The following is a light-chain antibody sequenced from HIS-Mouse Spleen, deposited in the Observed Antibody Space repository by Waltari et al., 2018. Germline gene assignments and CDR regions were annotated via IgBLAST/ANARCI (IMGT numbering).Light chain of an antibody. CDR3: QAWDSSTALVV. CDR2: QDS. V-gene: IGLV3-1*01. Sequence: SYELTQPPSVSVSPGQTASITCSGDKLGEKYACWYQQKPGQSPVLIIYQDSKRPSGIPERFSGSNSWNTATLTISGTQAMDEADYYCQAWDSSTALVVFGGGTKLTVL. J-gene: IGLJ2*01. CDR1: KLGEKY.